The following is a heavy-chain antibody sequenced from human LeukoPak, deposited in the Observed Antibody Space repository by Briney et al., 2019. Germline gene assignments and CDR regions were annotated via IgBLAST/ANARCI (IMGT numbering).Heavy chain of an antibody. CDR1: GYTFTSYG. D-gene: IGHD3-22*01. CDR2: ISAYNGNT. V-gene: IGHV1-18*01. Sequence: ASVKVSCKASGYTFTSYGISWVRQAPGQGLEWMGWISAYNGNTNYAQKLQGRVTMTTDTSTSTAYMELRSLRSDDTAVYYCARVVSGDSYYYDSSGHKAFDPWGQGTLVTVSS. CDR3: ARVVSGDSYYYDSSGHKAFDP. J-gene: IGHJ5*02.